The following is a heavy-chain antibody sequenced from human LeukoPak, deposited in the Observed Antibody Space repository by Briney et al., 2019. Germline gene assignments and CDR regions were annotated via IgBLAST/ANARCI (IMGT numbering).Heavy chain of an antibody. CDR3: ARAEEDAFDI. CDR2: INHSGST. Sequence: PSETLSLTCAMYGGSFCCYYWSWIRQPPGKGVEWVGEINHSGSTNDNPSLNSRVTISVDTSKNQFYLKLSSVTAAETAVYYGARAEEDAFDIWGQGTMVTVSS. J-gene: IGHJ3*02. CDR1: GGSFCCYY. V-gene: IGHV4-34*01.